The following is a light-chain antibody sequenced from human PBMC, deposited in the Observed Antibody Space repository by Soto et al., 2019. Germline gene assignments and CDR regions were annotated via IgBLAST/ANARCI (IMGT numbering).Light chain of an antibody. Sequence: PSTLSGSVGDRVTITCRASQTISSWLAWYQQKPGKAPKLLIYKASTLKSGVPARFSGSGSGTEFTLTISSLQSEDFAVYHCQEYNNWHPVTFGGGTKVDI. CDR2: KAS. V-gene: IGKV1-5*03. CDR1: QTISSW. CDR3: QEYNNWHPVT. J-gene: IGKJ4*01.